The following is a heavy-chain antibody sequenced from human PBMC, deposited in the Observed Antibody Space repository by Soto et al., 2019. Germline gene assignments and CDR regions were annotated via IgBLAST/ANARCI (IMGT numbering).Heavy chain of an antibody. CDR1: GGSFSGYY. J-gene: IGHJ6*02. CDR2: INHSGST. Sequence: SETLSLTCAVYGGSFSGYYWSWIRRPPGKGLEWIGEINHSGSTNYNPSLKSRVTISVDTSKNQFSLKLSSVTAADTAVYYCASIAAAGNNGYYYGMDVWGQGTTVTVSS. CDR3: ASIAAAGNNGYYYGMDV. V-gene: IGHV4-34*01. D-gene: IGHD6-13*01.